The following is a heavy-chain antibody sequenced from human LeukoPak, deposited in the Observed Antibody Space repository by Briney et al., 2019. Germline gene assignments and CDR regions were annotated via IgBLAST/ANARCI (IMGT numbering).Heavy chain of an antibody. V-gene: IGHV3-23*01. Sequence: PGGSLRLSCAASGLTFSSYAMSWVRQAPGKGLEWVSAISGSGGSTYYADSVKGRFTISRDNSKNTLYLQMNSLRAEDTAVYYCAKDNKRITMVRGVIDYWGQGTLVTVSS. CDR3: AKDNKRITMVRGVIDY. D-gene: IGHD3-10*01. CDR2: ISGSGGST. J-gene: IGHJ4*02. CDR1: GLTFSSYA.